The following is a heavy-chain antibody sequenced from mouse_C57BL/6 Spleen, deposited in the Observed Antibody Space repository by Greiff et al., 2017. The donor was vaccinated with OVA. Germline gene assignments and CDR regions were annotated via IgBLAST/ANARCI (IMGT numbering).Heavy chain of an antibody. J-gene: IGHJ4*01. CDR3: ARPYYSTVYAMDY. Sequence: QVQLKESGPGLVQPSQSLSITCTVSGFSLTSYGVHWVRQSPGKGLEWLGVIWSGGSTDYNAAFISRLSISKDNSKSQVFFKMNSPQADDTAIYYCARPYYSTVYAMDYWGQGTSVTVSS. CDR1: GFSLTSYG. V-gene: IGHV2-2*01. CDR2: IWSGGST. D-gene: IGHD2-5*01.